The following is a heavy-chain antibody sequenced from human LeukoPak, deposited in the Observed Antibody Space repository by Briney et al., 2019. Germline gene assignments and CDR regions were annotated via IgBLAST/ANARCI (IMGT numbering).Heavy chain of an antibody. J-gene: IGHJ4*02. D-gene: IGHD3-22*01. CDR3: ARGAQWGSSGYSHDY. Sequence: ASVKVSCKAPGYTFTSYYMHWVRQAPGQGLEWMGIINPSGGSTSYAQKFQGRVTMTRDTSTSTVYMELSSLRSEDTAVYYCARGAQWGSSGYSHDYWGQGTLVTVSS. V-gene: IGHV1-46*01. CDR2: INPSGGST. CDR1: GYTFTSYY.